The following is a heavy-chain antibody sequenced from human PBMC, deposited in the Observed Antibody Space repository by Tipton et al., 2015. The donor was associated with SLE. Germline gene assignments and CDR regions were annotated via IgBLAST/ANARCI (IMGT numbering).Heavy chain of an antibody. CDR3: ARDEATIGAFDI. Sequence: TLSLTCAVSGYSISSGYYWGWIRQPPGKGLEWIGSIYYSGSTYYNPSLKSRVTISVDTSKNQFSLKLSSVTAADTAVHYCARDEATIGAFDIWGQGTMVTVSS. D-gene: IGHD5-12*01. V-gene: IGHV4-38-2*02. CDR1: GYSISSGYY. CDR2: IYYSGST. J-gene: IGHJ3*02.